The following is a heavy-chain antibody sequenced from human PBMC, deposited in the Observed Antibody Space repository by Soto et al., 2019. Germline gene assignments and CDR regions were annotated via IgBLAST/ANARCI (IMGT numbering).Heavy chain of an antibody. CDR2: ISVYYGYS. CDR3: ARNSSTWSDF. CDR1: GYIFTNYG. Sequence: ASVKVSCKTSGYIFTNYGISWVRQAPGQGLLWMGWISVYYGYSNYAQKFQDRVTLTTDTSRSTAYMEQRNLRSDDTAVYYCARNSSTWSDFWGQGTLVTVSS. D-gene: IGHD6-13*01. V-gene: IGHV1-18*01. J-gene: IGHJ4*02.